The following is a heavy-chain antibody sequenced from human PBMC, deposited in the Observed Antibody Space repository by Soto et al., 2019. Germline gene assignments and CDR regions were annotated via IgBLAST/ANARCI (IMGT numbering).Heavy chain of an antibody. V-gene: IGHV1-18*01. CDR2: ISAYNGNT. CDR3: ARGSYGLHWFDS. J-gene: IGHJ5*01. D-gene: IGHD5-18*01. Sequence: XSVKVSCKASGYTFTSYASRLVRQAPGQGLEWLGWISAYNGNTNYAQSLQGRVTVTTDTSTSTAYMELRSLRSDDTAVYYCARGSYGLHWFDSWGQGTLVIVSS. CDR1: GYTFTSYA.